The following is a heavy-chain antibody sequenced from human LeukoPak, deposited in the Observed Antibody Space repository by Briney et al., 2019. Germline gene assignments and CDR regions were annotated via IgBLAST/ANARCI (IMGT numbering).Heavy chain of an antibody. Sequence: ASVKVSCKASGYTFTGNYRHWVRQSPGQHPEWMGWLNPNTGGTKYAQNFQGRVTLTRDNSISTADMELRRLRSDDTAVYYCARSYGDTPPFDYWGQGTLVTVSS. D-gene: IGHD4-17*01. CDR2: LNPNTGGT. CDR3: ARSYGDTPPFDY. CDR1: GYTFTGNY. J-gene: IGHJ4*02. V-gene: IGHV1-2*02.